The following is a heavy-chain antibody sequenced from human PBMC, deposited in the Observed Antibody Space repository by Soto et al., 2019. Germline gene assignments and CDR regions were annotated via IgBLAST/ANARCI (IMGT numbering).Heavy chain of an antibody. V-gene: IGHV4-39*01. J-gene: IGHJ4*02. CDR2: IYYSGST. Sequence: SETLSLTCTVSGGSISSSSYYWGWIRQPPGKGLEWIGSIYYSGSTYYNPSLKSRVTISVETSKNQFSLKLSSVTAADTAVYYCARHYVLRWDRLVRGPFDYWGQGTLVTVSS. D-gene: IGHD6-19*01. CDR3: ARHYVLRWDRLVRGPFDY. CDR1: GGSISSSSYY.